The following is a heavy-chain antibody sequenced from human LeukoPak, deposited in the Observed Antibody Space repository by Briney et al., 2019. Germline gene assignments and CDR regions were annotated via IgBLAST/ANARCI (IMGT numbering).Heavy chain of an antibody. V-gene: IGHV1-18*03. D-gene: IGHD2-2*01. J-gene: IGHJ5*02. CDR3: ARVKIDIVVVPAARGGWFDP. CDR1: GYTFTSYG. CDR2: ISAYNGNT. Sequence: ASVKVSCKASGYTFTSYGISWVRQAPGQGLEWMGWISAYNGNTNYAQKLQGRVTMTTDTSTSTAYMELRSLRSDDMAVYYCARVKIDIVVVPAARGGWFDPWGQGTLVTVSS.